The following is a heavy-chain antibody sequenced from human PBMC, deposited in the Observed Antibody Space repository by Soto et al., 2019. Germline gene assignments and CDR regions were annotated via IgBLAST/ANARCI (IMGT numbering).Heavy chain of an antibody. CDR1: GGSISSGGSY. Sequence: QVQLQESGPGLVKSSQTLSLTCTVSGGSISSGGSYWSWIRQRPGKGLEWIGYIFYSDSFYYTPSRKGRVVILADTSKNQFTLKLSSVTDADPAVYYCPRAPETHPIFVVVRPYFFDFWGQGALVTVSS. V-gene: IGHV4-31*03. CDR3: PRAPETHPIFVVVRPYFFDF. CDR2: IFYSDSF. D-gene: IGHD3-3*01. J-gene: IGHJ4*02.